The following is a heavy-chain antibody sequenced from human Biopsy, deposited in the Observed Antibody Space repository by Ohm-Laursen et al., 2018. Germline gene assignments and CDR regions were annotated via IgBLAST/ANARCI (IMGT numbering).Heavy chain of an antibody. V-gene: IGHV1-69*06. J-gene: IGHJ1*01. D-gene: IGHD3-9*01. CDR1: GGTFSNYG. CDR2: NIPILGTG. Sequence: SSVKVSCKAPGGTFSNYGVNWVRQAPGQGLEWLGGNIPILGTGNYAQKFQDRVTVAADTSTSTATMELRSLRSDDTAVYYRATKLTGYFHHWGQGTLVIVSS. CDR3: ATKLTGYFHH.